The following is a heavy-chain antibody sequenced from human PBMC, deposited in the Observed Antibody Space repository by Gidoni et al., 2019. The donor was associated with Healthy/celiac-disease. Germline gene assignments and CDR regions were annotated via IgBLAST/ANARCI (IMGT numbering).Heavy chain of an antibody. CDR2: ISSNGGRT. CDR1: GFTFSSYA. CDR3: ARMTTVTTQDYYYYGMDV. V-gene: IGHV3-64*01. J-gene: IGHJ6*02. Sequence: EVQLVESGGGLVQPGGSLRLPCAASGFTFSSYAMHWVRQAPGKGLEYVSAISSNGGRTYYANSVKGRFTISRDNSKNTLYLQMGSLRAEDMAVYYCARMTTVTTQDYYYYGMDVWGQGTTVTVSS. D-gene: IGHD4-17*01.